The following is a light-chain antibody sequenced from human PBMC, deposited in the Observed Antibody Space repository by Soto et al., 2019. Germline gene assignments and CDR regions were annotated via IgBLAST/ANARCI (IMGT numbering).Light chain of an antibody. CDR1: QSVSSN. CDR2: VAS. CDR3: QQYNNWPRT. J-gene: IGKJ1*01. Sequence: EIVMTQSPATLSVSPGERATLSCMASQSVSSNLAWYQQKLGQAPRLLIYVASTRATGIPARFSGSRSGTEFTLTISSLQSEDFAVYYCQQYNNWPRTFGQGTKVAIK. V-gene: IGKV3-15*01.